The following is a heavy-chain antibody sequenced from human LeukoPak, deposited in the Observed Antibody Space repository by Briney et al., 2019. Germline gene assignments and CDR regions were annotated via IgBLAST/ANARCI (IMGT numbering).Heavy chain of an antibody. J-gene: IGHJ6*03. CDR2: ISYDGSNK. V-gene: IGHV3-30*18. D-gene: IGHD6-19*01. CDR1: GFTFSSYG. Sequence: GGSLRLSCAASGFTFSSYGMHWVRQAPGKGLEWVAVISYDGSNKYYADSVKGRFTISRDNSKNTLYLQMNSLRAEDTAVYYCAEDSRWLVRSDYYYYYMDVWGKGTTVTVSS. CDR3: AEDSRWLVRSDYYYYYMDV.